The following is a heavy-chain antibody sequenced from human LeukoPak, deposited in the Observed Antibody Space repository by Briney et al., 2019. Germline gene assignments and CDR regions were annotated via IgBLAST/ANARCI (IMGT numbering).Heavy chain of an antibody. J-gene: IGHJ6*03. CDR2: ISYDGSNK. Sequence: PGGSLRLSCAASGFTFSDHYMSWIRQAPGEGLEWVAVISYDGSNKYYADSVKGRFTISRDNSKNTLYLQMNSLRAEDTAVYYCAKIPYGDYVLDYYYYMDVWGKGTTVTISS. V-gene: IGHV3-30*18. CDR3: AKIPYGDYVLDYYYYMDV. CDR1: GFTFSDHY. D-gene: IGHD4-17*01.